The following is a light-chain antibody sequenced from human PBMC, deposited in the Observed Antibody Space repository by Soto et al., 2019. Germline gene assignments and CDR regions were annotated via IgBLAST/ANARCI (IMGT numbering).Light chain of an antibody. V-gene: IGKV3-11*01. Sequence: EIVLTQSPANLSLSPGERATLSCMASQSVSSYLAWYQQKPGQAPRLLIYDASNRATGIPARFNGSGSGTDFTLTISSLEPEDFAVYYCQQRSNWPLTFGGGTKVDIK. CDR3: QQRSNWPLT. J-gene: IGKJ4*01. CDR1: QSVSSY. CDR2: DAS.